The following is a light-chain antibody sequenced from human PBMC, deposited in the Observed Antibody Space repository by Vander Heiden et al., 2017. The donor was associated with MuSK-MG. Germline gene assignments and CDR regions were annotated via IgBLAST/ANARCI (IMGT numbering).Light chain of an antibody. V-gene: IGLV3-1*01. CDR2: QDS. J-gene: IGLJ2*01. CDR3: QAWDSSTVV. Sequence: SYELTHPPSVSVSQGQTASITCSGDKLGDKYACWYQQKPGPSPVLVIYQDSKRPSGIPERFSGSNSGNTATLTISGTQAMDEADYYCQAWDSSTVVFGGGTKLTVL. CDR1: KLGDKY.